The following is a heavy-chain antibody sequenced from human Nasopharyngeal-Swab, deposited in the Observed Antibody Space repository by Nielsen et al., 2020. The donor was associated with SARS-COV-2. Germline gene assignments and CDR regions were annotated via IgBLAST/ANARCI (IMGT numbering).Heavy chain of an antibody. D-gene: IGHD3-22*01. CDR3: EKDLSLVVITTPNY. CDR2: ISGSGGST. V-gene: IGHV3-23*01. CDR1: GFTFSSYA. Sequence: GESLKISCAASGFTFSSYAMSWVRQAPGKGLEWVSAISGSGGSTYYADSVKGRFTISRDNSKNTLYLQMNSLRAEDTAVYYCEKDLSLVVITTPNYWGQGTLVTVSS. J-gene: IGHJ4*02.